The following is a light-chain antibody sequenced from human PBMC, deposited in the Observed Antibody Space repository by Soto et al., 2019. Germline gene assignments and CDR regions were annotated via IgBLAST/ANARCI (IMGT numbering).Light chain of an antibody. Sequence: DIQMTQSPSTLSASVGDTVTVTCRASQSVSGWLAWYQQKPGEAPKLLIYDASTLESGVPSRFSGSGSETEFALTIRGLQPDDSATYYCQQYTTYVWTFGQGTKVDIK. CDR1: QSVSGW. CDR3: QQYTTYVWT. J-gene: IGKJ1*01. CDR2: DAS. V-gene: IGKV1-5*01.